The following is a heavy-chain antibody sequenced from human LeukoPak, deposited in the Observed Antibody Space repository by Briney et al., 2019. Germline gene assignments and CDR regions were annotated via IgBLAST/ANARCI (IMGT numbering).Heavy chain of an antibody. CDR3: AAIAVTVLGDY. J-gene: IGHJ4*02. CDR1: GYTFTDYY. Sequence: GASVKVSCKASGYTFTDYYMHWVRQAPGQGLEWMGWINRNSGGTSYAQKFQGRVTMTRDTSISTAYLELSRLRSDDTAVYYCAAIAVTVLGDYWGQGTLVTVSS. D-gene: IGHD6-19*01. V-gene: IGHV1-2*02. CDR2: INRNSGGT.